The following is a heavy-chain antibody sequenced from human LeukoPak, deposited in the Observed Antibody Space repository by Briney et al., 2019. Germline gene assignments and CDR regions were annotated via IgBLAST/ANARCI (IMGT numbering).Heavy chain of an antibody. D-gene: IGHD2/OR15-2a*01. Sequence: PGGSLRLSCAASGFTINNNYMTWVRQAAGKGLEWVSVSYSGGSSYYADSVKGRFTMSRDSSKNTVNLQMNILTVEDTAVYYCARILGTTDAFDIWGQGTMVTVSS. CDR3: ARILGTTDAFDI. CDR2: SYSGGSS. J-gene: IGHJ3*02. CDR1: GFTINNNY. V-gene: IGHV3-53*01.